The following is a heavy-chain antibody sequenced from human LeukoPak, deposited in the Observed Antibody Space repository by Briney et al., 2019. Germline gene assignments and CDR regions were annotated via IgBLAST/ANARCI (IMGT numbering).Heavy chain of an antibody. D-gene: IGHD1-1*01. Sequence: GGSLRLSCAASGFTFSLSWMHWVRQAPGKGLEWVSSINYDARSRTYADSVKGRLSISRDNAENTLFLQMNSLRVEDSAIYSCVRGAGPGTPFDWGQGILVTVSS. J-gene: IGHJ1*01. CDR2: INYDARSR. V-gene: IGHV3-74*01. CDR3: VRGAGPGTPFD. CDR1: GFTFSLSW.